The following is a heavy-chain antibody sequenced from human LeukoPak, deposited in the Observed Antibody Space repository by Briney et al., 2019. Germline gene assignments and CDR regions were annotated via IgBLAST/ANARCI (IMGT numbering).Heavy chain of an antibody. D-gene: IGHD5-18*01. CDR3: ARYWAAIDY. J-gene: IGHJ4*02. CDR2: ISNSGST. Sequence: GGSLRLSCAASGFTFSSHWMSWVRQAPGKGLEWVSYISNSGSTYYADSVKGRFTISRDNAKNSLYLQMNSLRAEDTAVYYCARYWAAIDYWGQGTLVTVSS. V-gene: IGHV3-48*04. CDR1: GFTFSSHW.